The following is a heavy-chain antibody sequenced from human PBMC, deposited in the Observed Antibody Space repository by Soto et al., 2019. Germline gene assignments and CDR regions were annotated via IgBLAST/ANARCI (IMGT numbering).Heavy chain of an antibody. V-gene: IGHV4-34*01. J-gene: IGHJ3*02. CDR3: ARGFTNFWSGYRPGAFDI. CDR2: INHSGST. Sequence: SETLSLTCAVYGGSFSGYYWSWIRQPPGKGLEWIGEINHSGSTNYNPSLKSRVTISVDTSKNQFSLKLSSVTAADTAVYYCARGFTNFWSGYRPGAFDIWGQGTMVTVSS. CDR1: GGSFSGYY. D-gene: IGHD3-3*01.